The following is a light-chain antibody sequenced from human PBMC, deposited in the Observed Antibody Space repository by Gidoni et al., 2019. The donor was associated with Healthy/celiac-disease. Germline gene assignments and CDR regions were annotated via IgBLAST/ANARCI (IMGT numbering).Light chain of an antibody. J-gene: IGKJ1*01. V-gene: IGKV1-39*01. CDR1: HIISSY. CDR2: AAS. CDR3: QQSYSTPRT. Sequence: DIQMTQSPSSLSASVGDRVSITCRASHIISSYLNWYQQEPWEAPKLLIYAASSLQSVVPSRFSGSGSGTDFTLTISSLQPEDFATYYCQQSYSTPRTFGQGTKVEIK.